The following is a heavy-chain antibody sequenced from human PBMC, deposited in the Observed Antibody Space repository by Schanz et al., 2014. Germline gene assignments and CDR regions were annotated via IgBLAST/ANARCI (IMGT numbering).Heavy chain of an antibody. J-gene: IGHJ5*02. CDR2: ISHNTFYT. V-gene: IGHV3-11*06. D-gene: IGHD5-18*01. CDR3: ARDVYRSGRPFDL. Sequence: VQLEESGGGLVKPGGSLKLSCAASGFTFTDYYISWIRQAPGMGLEWVSYISHNTFYTDYADSVKGRFTISRDNAKNSVYLQMNTLRAEDTAIYFCARDVYRSGRPFDLWGQGTLVTVSS. CDR1: GFTFTDYY.